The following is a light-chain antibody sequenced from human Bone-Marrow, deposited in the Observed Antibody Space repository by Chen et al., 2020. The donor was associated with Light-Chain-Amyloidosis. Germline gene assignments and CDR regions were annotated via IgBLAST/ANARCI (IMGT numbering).Light chain of an antibody. V-gene: IGLV2-14*01. CDR2: EVT. CDR3: SSYTITNTLV. CDR1: SSDVGGDNH. J-gene: IGLJ1*01. Sequence: QSALTQPASVSGSPGQSITISCTGTSSDVGGDNHVSWYQQHPDKAPKLMIYEVTNRPSWVPDRFSGSKSDNTATLNMSGLQTEDEADYFCSSYTITNTLVFGSGTRVTVL.